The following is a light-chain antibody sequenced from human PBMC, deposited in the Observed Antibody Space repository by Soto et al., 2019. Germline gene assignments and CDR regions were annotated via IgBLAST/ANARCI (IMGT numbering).Light chain of an antibody. CDR1: SSDVGGYNY. V-gene: IGLV2-14*01. CDR2: EVS. J-gene: IGLJ2*01. CDR3: SSYTSSSTPHVV. Sequence: QSALTQPASVSGSTGKSITISCTGTSSDVGGYNYVSWYQQHPGKAPKLMIYEVSNRPSGVSNRFSGSKSGNTASLTISGLQAEDEADYYCSSYTSSSTPHVVFGGGTQLTV.